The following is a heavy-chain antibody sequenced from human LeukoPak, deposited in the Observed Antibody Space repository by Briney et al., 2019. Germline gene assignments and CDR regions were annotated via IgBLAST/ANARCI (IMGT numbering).Heavy chain of an antibody. J-gene: IGHJ6*03. Sequence: SETLSLTCTVSGASISSYYWSWIRLPPGKGLEWIGHISDTGSTYYNPSLKSRVTISADTSKNQFSLRLRSVNAADTAVYYCARGHRYYDILTDYLNHFGYFYFYMDVWGKGTTVAISS. CDR3: ARGHRYYDILTDYLNHFGYFYFYMDV. CDR1: GASISSYY. V-gene: IGHV4-59*01. D-gene: IGHD3-9*01. CDR2: ISDTGST.